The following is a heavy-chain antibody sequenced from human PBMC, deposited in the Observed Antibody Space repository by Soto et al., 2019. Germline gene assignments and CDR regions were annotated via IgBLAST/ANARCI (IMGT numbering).Heavy chain of an antibody. J-gene: IGHJ4*02. CDR1: GVSISRGGSY. CDR3: ARAVVGAQSPTDY. V-gene: IGHV4-31*03. D-gene: IGHD1-26*01. CDR2: LHYDGAT. Sequence: QVQLQESGPGLVKPSETLSLTCTVSGVSISRGGSYWTWIRQHPGKGLEWIGSLHYDGATFFNPSLESRLSISADTSKNQFYLTLTSVTAADTAVYFCARAVVGAQSPTDYWGQGTLVTVSS.